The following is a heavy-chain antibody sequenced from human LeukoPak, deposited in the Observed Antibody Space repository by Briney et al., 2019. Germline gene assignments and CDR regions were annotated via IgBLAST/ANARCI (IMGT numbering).Heavy chain of an antibody. CDR2: ISAKNGDT. V-gene: IGHV1-2*02. J-gene: IGHJ4*02. Sequence: ASVKVSCKASGYTFTVFYMHWVRQAPGQGLEWMGWISAKNGDTSYAQKLQGRVTMTRDTSISTAYMELSGLSFDDTAMYYCARVGTTHYWGQGTLVTVSS. CDR3: ARVGTTHY. D-gene: IGHD1/OR15-1a*01. CDR1: GYTFTVFY.